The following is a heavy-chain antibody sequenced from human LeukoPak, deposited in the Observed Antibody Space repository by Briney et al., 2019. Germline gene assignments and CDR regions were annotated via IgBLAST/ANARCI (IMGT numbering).Heavy chain of an antibody. CDR3: TGGSTGYSSTTH. Sequence: PGGSLRLSCAASGFTFSASAMHWVRQAPGKGLEWVGRIRSESNNYATAYAASVKGRVTISRDDSKNTTYLQMNSLKTEDTAVYYCTGGSTGYSSTTHWGQGTLVTVSS. V-gene: IGHV3-73*01. CDR1: GFTFSASA. J-gene: IGHJ4*02. CDR2: IRSESNNYAT. D-gene: IGHD1-26*01.